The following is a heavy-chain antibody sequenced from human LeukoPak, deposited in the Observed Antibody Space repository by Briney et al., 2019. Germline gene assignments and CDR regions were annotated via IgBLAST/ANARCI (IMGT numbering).Heavy chain of an antibody. CDR3: ARDPQYSSGWYGAFDI. J-gene: IGHJ3*02. CDR2: INPSGGST. D-gene: IGHD6-19*01. Sequence: GASVKVSCKASGYTFTGYYMHWVRQAPGQGLEWMGIINPSGGSTSCAQKFQGRVTMTTDTSMSTAYMELRSLRSDDTAVYYCARDPQYSSGWYGAFDIWGQGTMVTVSS. CDR1: GYTFTGYY. V-gene: IGHV1-46*01.